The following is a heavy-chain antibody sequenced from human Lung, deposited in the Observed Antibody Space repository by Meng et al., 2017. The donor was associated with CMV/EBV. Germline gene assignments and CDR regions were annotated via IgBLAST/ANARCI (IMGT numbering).Heavy chain of an antibody. CDR2: VNPVSDDT. CDR1: GYTFSGFY. CDR3: AKSSDNGWSS. Sequence: VQLVQSGAEVKRPGASVKISCQASGYTFSGFYMNWARQAPGHGLEWLGRVNPVSDDTHYAQKFVGRLTVTRGATINTAFMELTSLRPDDTAVYYCAKSSDNGWSSWGPGTLVTFSS. J-gene: IGHJ4*01. V-gene: IGHV1-2*06. D-gene: IGHD6-19*01.